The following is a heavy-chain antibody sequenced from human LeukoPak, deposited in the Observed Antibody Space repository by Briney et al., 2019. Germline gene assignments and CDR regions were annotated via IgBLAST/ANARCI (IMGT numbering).Heavy chain of an antibody. CDR1: GFTFNNYE. V-gene: IGHV3-48*03. Sequence: GGSLRLSCVASGFTFNNYEMNWVRQAPGKGLEWVSYISQSGSTKRYTDSVKGRFTISRDNAKNSLYLQLSSLRVEDMGVYCCARDGETAAPWALDLWGQGTVVSVSS. J-gene: IGHJ3*01. CDR3: ARDGETAAPWALDL. D-gene: IGHD3-10*01. CDR2: ISQSGSTK.